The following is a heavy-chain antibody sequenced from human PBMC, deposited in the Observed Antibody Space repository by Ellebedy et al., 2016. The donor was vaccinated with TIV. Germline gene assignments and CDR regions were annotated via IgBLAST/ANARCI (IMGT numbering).Heavy chain of an antibody. Sequence: PGGSLRLSCAASGFTFSPYAMAWVRQAPGKGLEWVSGIVGSGAQKYADSVKGRFTISRHNSKRTVDLQMNSLRAEDTAVYFCAKDRTPGDGYWVFDNWGQGTLVSSPQ. D-gene: IGHD5-18*01. CDR1: GFTFSPYA. V-gene: IGHV3-23*01. J-gene: IGHJ4*02. CDR2: IVGSGA. CDR3: AKDRTPGDGYWVFDN.